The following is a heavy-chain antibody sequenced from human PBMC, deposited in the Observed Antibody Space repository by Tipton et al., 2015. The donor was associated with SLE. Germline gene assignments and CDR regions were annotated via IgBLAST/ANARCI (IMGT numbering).Heavy chain of an antibody. CDR2: VSHTRST. Sequence: WSWVRQPPGKGLEWIGEVSHTRSTNYNPSLKSRGTISLDTSNNQFSLRLSSVTAADTAVYYCARRGALAAAGVYYYYGMDVWGQGTTVTVSS. J-gene: IGHJ6*02. D-gene: IGHD6-13*01. CDR3: ARRGALAAAGVYYYYGMDV. V-gene: IGHV4-34*01.